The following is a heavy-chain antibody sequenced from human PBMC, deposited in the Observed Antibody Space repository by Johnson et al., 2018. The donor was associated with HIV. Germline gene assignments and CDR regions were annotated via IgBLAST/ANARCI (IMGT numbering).Heavy chain of an antibody. D-gene: IGHD6-6*01. Sequence: VQLVESGGGVVRPGGSLRLSCAASGFTFGSYVMSWVRQAPGKGLEWVANMKHDGSEKYYVDSVKGRFTISRDNAKNTLYLQMNSLRAEDTAVYYCAKEARRPAFDIWGQGTMVTVSS. V-gene: IGHV3-7*05. CDR2: MKHDGSEK. J-gene: IGHJ3*02. CDR1: GFTFGSYV. CDR3: AKEARRPAFDI.